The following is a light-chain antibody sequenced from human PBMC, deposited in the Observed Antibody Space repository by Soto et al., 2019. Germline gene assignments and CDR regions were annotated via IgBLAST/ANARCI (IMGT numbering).Light chain of an antibody. V-gene: IGKV1-39*01. CDR1: QGISSY. J-gene: IGKJ4*01. CDR3: QQGYSTPLT. CDR2: AAS. Sequence: DIQMTQSPSSLSASVGDRVTITCRASQGISSYLNWYQQKPGKAPKLLIYAASSLQSGVPSRFSGSGSGTDFTLTISSLQPEDFATYYCQQGYSTPLTFGGGTKVEIK.